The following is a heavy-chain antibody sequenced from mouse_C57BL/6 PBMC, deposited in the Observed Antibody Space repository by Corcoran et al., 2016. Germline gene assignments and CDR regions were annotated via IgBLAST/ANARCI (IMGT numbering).Heavy chain of an antibody. CDR2: IYWDDDK. J-gene: IGHJ1*03. D-gene: IGHD1-1*01. CDR1: GFSLSTSGMG. V-gene: IGHV8-12*01. Sequence: QVTLKESGPGILQSSQTLSLTCSFSGFSLSTSGMGVSWIRQPSGKGLEWLAHIYWDDDKRYNPSLKSRLTISKDTSRNHVFLKITSVDTADTATYYCARSITTVVATYWYFDVWGTGTTVTVSS. CDR3: ARSITTVVATYWYFDV.